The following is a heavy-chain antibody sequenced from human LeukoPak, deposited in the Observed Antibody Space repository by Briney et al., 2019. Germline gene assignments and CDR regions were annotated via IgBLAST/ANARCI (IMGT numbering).Heavy chain of an antibody. CDR1: GGSISSYY. V-gene: IGHV4-4*07. D-gene: IGHD6-19*01. J-gene: IGHJ4*02. CDR2: IYTSGST. Sequence: PSETLSLTCTVSGGSISSYYWSWIRQPAGKGLEWIGRIYTSGSTNHNPSLKSRVTMSVDTSKNQFSLKLSSVTAADTAVYYCAREHPYSSGWYYFDYWGQGTLVTVSS. CDR3: AREHPYSSGWYYFDY.